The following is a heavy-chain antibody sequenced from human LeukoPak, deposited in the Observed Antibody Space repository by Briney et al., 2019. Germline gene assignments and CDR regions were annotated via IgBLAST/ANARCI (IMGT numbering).Heavy chain of an antibody. Sequence: RGSLRLSCAASGFTFSSYAMSWVRQAPGKGLEWVSAISGSGGSTYYADSVKGRFTISRDNSKNTLYLQMNSLRAEDTAVYYCAKGRSVAVAGTNAFDIWGQGTMVTVSS. CDR3: AKGRSVAVAGTNAFDI. D-gene: IGHD6-19*01. J-gene: IGHJ3*02. CDR1: GFTFSSYA. V-gene: IGHV3-23*01. CDR2: ISGSGGST.